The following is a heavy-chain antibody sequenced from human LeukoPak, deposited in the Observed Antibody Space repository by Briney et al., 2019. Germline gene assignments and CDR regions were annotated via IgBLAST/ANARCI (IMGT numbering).Heavy chain of an antibody. CDR2: ISSNGGST. D-gene: IGHD3-10*01. V-gene: IGHV3-64D*06. Sequence: GGSLRLSCSASGFTFSNYAMHWVRQAPGKGLEYVSSISSNGGSTYYAGSVKGRFTISRDNSKNTLYLQMSSLRAEDTAVYYCVSPSYGSGSYELDYWGQGTLVSVST. CDR3: VSPSYGSGSYELDY. J-gene: IGHJ4*02. CDR1: GFTFSNYA.